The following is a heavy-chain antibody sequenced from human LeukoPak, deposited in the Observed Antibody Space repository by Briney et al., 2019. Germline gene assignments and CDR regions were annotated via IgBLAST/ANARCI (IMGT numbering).Heavy chain of an antibody. CDR3: ARDPPAGYSYGYDY. D-gene: IGHD5-18*01. CDR2: IYSGGST. J-gene: IGHJ4*02. V-gene: IGHV3-66*01. Sequence: GGSLRLSCAASGFTVSSNYMSWVRRAPGKGPEWVSVIYSGGSTYYADSVKGRFTISRDNSKNTLYLQMNSLRAEDTAVYYCARDPPAGYSYGYDYWGQGTLVTVSS. CDR1: GFTVSSNY.